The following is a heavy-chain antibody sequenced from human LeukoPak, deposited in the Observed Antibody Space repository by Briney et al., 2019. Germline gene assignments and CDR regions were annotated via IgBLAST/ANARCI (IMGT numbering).Heavy chain of an antibody. D-gene: IGHD6-19*01. J-gene: IGHJ4*02. Sequence: PGGSLRLSCAASGFTFSSYAMSWVRQAPGKGLEGVSATSGSGGSTYYADSVKGRFTISRDNSKNTLYLQMNSLRAEDTAVYYCAKDLFPGYSSPTTYDYWGQGTLVTVSS. V-gene: IGHV3-23*01. CDR3: AKDLFPGYSSPTTYDY. CDR2: TSGSGGST. CDR1: GFTFSSYA.